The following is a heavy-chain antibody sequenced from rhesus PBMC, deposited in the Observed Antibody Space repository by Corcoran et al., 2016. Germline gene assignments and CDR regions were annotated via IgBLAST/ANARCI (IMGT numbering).Heavy chain of an antibody. CDR3: ARDWAYNWNYGYFDL. Sequence: QLQLQESGPGLVKPSETLSLTCAVSGGSISSNYWSWIRQPPGNGLEWIGLISVSGWSTDYNPSLKSRVTISKDTSKNQFSLKLSSVTAADTAVYYCARDWAYNWNYGYFDLWGPGTPITISS. J-gene: IGHJ2*01. CDR2: ISVSGWST. D-gene: IGHD1-26*01. V-gene: IGHV4-173*01. CDR1: GGSISSNY.